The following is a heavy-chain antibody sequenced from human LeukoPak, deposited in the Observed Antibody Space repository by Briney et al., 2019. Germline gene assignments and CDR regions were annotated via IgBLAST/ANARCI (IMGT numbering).Heavy chain of an antibody. CDR2: IYTSGST. CDR3: ARGTVDYGGITYHAKYYFDY. J-gene: IGHJ4*02. CDR1: GGSISSGSYY. V-gene: IGHV4-61*02. Sequence: SQTLSLTCTVSGGSISSGSYYWSWIRQPAGKGLEWIGRIYTSGSTNYNPSLKSRVTISVDTSKNQFSLKLSSVTAADTAVYYCARGTVDYGGITYHAKYYFDYWGRRTLVTVSS. D-gene: IGHD4-23*01.